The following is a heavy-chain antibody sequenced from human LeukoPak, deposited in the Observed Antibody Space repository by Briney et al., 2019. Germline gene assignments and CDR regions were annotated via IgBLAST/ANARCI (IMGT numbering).Heavy chain of an antibody. D-gene: IGHD3-22*01. J-gene: IGHJ4*02. V-gene: IGHV3-7*01. CDR3: ARDSSGYQ. CDR1: GFTFSTYW. Sequence: GGSLRLSCVASGFTFSTYWMSWVRQAPGKGLEWVANIKEGGSEKYYGDSVKGRFTISRADAKNSLYLEMNSLRVEDTAVYYCARDSSGYQWGQGTLVTVSS. CDR2: IKEGGSEK.